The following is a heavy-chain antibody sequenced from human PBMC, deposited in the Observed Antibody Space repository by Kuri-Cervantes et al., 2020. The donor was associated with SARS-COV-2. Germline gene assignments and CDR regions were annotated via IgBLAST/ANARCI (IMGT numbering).Heavy chain of an antibody. CDR1: GDSIRNSVNY. Sequence: SETLSLTCSVFGDSIRNSVNYWGWVRQPPGKGLEWIGSIDYSGATFYNPSLKGRVTISVDTSKNQFSLKLSSVTAADTAVYYCARIYDSSGHAPVDYWGQGTLVTVSS. V-gene: IGHV4-39*01. D-gene: IGHD3-22*01. CDR2: IDYSGAT. J-gene: IGHJ4*02. CDR3: ARIYDSSGHAPVDY.